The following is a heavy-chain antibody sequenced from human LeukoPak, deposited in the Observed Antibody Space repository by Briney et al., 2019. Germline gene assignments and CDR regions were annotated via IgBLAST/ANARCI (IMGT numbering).Heavy chain of an antibody. D-gene: IGHD4-11*01. CDR1: GFTFSSYA. J-gene: IGHJ4*02. Sequence: GGSLRLSCAASGFTFSSYAMHWVRQAPGKGLEWVSVIYSGGSTYYADSVKGRFTISRDNSKNTLYLQMNSLRAEDTAVYYCARMTSDYWGQGTLVTVSS. V-gene: IGHV3-53*01. CDR3: ARMTSDY. CDR2: IYSGGST.